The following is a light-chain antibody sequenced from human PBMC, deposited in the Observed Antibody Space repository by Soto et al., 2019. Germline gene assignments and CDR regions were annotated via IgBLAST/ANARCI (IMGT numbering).Light chain of an antibody. CDR1: RNVNSK. V-gene: IGKV3-15*01. Sequence: EIVMTQSPASLSVSPGERATLSCRASRNVNSKLAWYQHRPGQAPRLLIYAASTRATGIPARFSGSGSGTEFTLTIRSLQSEDFAVYYCQQYNNWPRTFGQGSKV. CDR3: QQYNNWPRT. CDR2: AAS. J-gene: IGKJ1*01.